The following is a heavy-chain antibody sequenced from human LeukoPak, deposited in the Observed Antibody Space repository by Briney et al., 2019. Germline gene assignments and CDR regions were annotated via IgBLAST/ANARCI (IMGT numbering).Heavy chain of an antibody. J-gene: IGHJ3*01. CDR3: AKRVVPAAMTDAFDL. CDR1: GFTFATYA. D-gene: IGHD2-2*01. Sequence: PGGSLRLSCGASGFTFATYAMSWVRQAPGKGLEWVSAITGSGGVTYYADSVKGRCIISRDNSKNILSLQLNNLRAEDTAMYYCAKRVVPAAMTDAFDLWGHGTMVTVSS. CDR2: ITGSGGVT. V-gene: IGHV3-23*01.